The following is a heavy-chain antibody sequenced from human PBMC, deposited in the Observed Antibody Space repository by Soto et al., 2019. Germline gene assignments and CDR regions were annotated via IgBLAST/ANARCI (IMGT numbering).Heavy chain of an antibody. V-gene: IGHV1-69*06. CDR2: IIPIFGTA. CDR1: GGTFSSYA. J-gene: IGHJ3*02. D-gene: IGHD3-10*01. CDR3: ASWSGADDAFDI. Sequence: SVKVSCKASGGTFSSYAISWVRQAPGQGLEWMGGIIPIFGTASYAQKFQGRVTITADKSTSTAYMELSSLRSEDTAVYYCASWSGADDAFDIWGQGTMVTVSS.